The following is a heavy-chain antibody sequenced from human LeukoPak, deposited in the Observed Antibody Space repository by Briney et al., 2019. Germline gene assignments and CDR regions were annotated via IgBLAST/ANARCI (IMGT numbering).Heavy chain of an antibody. V-gene: IGHV1-69*04. CDR2: IIPIFGIA. Sequence: SVKVSCKASGGTFSSYAISWVRQAPGQGREWMGRIIPIFGIANYAQKFQGRVTITADKSTSTAYMELSSLRSEDTAVYYCARDRRVAARPGTYYYYYYGMDVWGQGTTVTVSS. D-gene: IGHD6-6*01. CDR3: ARDRRVAARPGTYYYYYYGMDV. J-gene: IGHJ6*02. CDR1: GGTFSSYA.